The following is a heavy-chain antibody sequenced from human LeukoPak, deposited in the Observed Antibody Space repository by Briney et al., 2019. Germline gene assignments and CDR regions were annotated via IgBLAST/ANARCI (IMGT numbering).Heavy chain of an antibody. CDR2: ISEEGGST. J-gene: IGHJ3*01. D-gene: IGHD3-16*01. Sequence: GGSLRLSCVVSGFSLSNYAMSWVRQAPGKGLEWVSYISEEGGSTTYTDSVKGRFTISRDNSLNTVYLQMNSLRPDGTAVYYCAREGGRPWGQGTMVTVSS. V-gene: IGHV3-23*01. CDR3: AREGGRP. CDR1: GFSLSNYA.